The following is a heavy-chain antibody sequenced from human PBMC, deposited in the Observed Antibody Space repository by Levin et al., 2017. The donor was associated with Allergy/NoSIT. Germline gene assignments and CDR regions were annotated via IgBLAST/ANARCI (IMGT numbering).Heavy chain of an antibody. Sequence: SQTLSLTCAVYGGSFSGYYWSWIRQPPGKGLEWIGEINHSGSTNYNPSLKSRVTISVDTSKNQFSLKLSSVTAADTAVYYCARGKRYFDWTRRYYYYYMDVWGKGTTVTVSS. CDR2: INHSGST. J-gene: IGHJ6*03. CDR1: GGSFSGYY. D-gene: IGHD3-9*01. CDR3: ARGKRYFDWTRRYYYYYMDV. V-gene: IGHV4-34*01.